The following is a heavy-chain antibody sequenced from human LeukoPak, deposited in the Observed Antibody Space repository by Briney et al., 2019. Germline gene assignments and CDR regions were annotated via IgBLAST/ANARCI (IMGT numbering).Heavy chain of an antibody. CDR2: ISGSGGST. CDR1: GFTFSTYG. D-gene: IGHD3-22*01. Sequence: GGSLRLSCAASGFTFSTYGMSWVRQAPVKGLEWVSAISGSGGSTYYADSVKGRFTISRDNSKNTLYLQMNSLRAEDTAVYYCAKEHYYDSSGYWAFDIWGQGTMVTVSS. CDR3: AKEHYYDSSGYWAFDI. J-gene: IGHJ3*02. V-gene: IGHV3-23*01.